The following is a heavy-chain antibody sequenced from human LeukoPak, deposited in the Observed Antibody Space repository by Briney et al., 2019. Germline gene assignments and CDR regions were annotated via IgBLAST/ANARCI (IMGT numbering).Heavy chain of an antibody. CDR1: GFTFSSYG. V-gene: IGHV3-30*02. D-gene: IGHD4-17*01. CDR3: AKGDHGDYWYLDL. CDR2: IWYDGSNK. J-gene: IGHJ2*01. Sequence: AGGSLRLSCAASGFTFSSYGMHWVREAPGKGLEWVAVIWYDGSNKYYTDSVKGRFTISRDNSKKTLDLQMNSLRPEDTAVFYCAKGDHGDYWYLDLWGRGTLVSVSS.